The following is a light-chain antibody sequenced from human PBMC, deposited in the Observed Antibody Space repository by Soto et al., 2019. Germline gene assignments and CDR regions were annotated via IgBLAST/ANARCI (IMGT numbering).Light chain of an antibody. CDR3: QKYGSTPRT. CDR2: GAS. J-gene: IGKJ2*02. V-gene: IGKV3-20*01. Sequence: IVLTQSPGTLSLSPGERATLSCRASQSFTSSSLAWYHQKPGQAPRLLIYGASSRATGIPDRFSGSGSGTDFTLTISRLEPEDFAVYYCQKYGSTPRTFGQGTKLEIK. CDR1: QSFTSSS.